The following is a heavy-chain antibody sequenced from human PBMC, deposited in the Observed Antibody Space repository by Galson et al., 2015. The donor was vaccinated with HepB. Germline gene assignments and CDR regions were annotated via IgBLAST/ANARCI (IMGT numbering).Heavy chain of an antibody. Sequence: SLRLSCAASGFTFSSYAMSWVRQAPGKGLEWVSAISGSGGSTYYADSVKGRFTISRDNSKNTLYLQMNSLRAEDTAVYYCAKVNPMGFGELSGWFDPWGQGTLVTVSS. D-gene: IGHD3-10*01. CDR3: AKVNPMGFGELSGWFDP. J-gene: IGHJ5*02. CDR2: ISGSGGST. CDR1: GFTFSSYA. V-gene: IGHV3-23*01.